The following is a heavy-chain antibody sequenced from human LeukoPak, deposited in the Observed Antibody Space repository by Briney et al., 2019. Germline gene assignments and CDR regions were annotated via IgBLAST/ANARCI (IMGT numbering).Heavy chain of an antibody. Sequence: SETLSLTCAVYGGSFSGYYGSWIRQPPGKGLEWIGEINHSGSTNYNPSLKSRVTISVDTSKNQFSLKLSSVTAADTAVYYCARRCRGSTSCYRFDYWGQGTLVTVSS. D-gene: IGHD2-2*01. V-gene: IGHV4-34*01. CDR2: INHSGST. CDR1: GGSFSGYY. CDR3: ARRCRGSTSCYRFDY. J-gene: IGHJ4*02.